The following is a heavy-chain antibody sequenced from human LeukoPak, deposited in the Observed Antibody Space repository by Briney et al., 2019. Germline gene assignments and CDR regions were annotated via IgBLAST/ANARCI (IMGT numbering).Heavy chain of an antibody. CDR2: SSAYNGNT. J-gene: IGHJ3*02. D-gene: IGHD3-10*01. CDR1: GYTFTSYG. V-gene: IGHV1-18*01. Sequence: ASVTVSCKASGYTFTSYGISWVRQAPGQGLEWMGWSSAYNGNTNYAQKLQGRVTMTTDTSTSTAYMELRSLRSDDTAVYYCARDQGYYYGSDDAFDIWGQGTMVTVSS. CDR3: ARDQGYYYGSDDAFDI.